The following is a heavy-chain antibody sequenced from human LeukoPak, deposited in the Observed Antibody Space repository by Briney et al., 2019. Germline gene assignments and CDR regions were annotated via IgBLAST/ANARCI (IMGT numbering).Heavy chain of an antibody. V-gene: IGHV1-2*02. CDR2: INPNSGGT. D-gene: IGHD4/OR15-4a*01. CDR1: GYTFTSYG. J-gene: IGHJ5*02. Sequence: EASVKVSCKASGYTFTSYGISWVRQAPGQGLEWMGWINPNSGGTNYAQKFQGRVTMTRDTSISTAYMELSRLRSDDTAVYYCARSRQLTQRFGPWGQGTLVTVSS. CDR3: ARSRQLTQRFGP.